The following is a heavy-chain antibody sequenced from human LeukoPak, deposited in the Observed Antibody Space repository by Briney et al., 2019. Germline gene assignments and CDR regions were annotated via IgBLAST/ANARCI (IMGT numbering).Heavy chain of an antibody. J-gene: IGHJ6*02. CDR1: GYTFTGYY. CDR3: ARAGDYYYYYGMDV. Sequence: WASVKVSCMASGYTFTGYYMHWVRQAPGQGLEWMGWINPNSGGTNYAQKFQGRVTMTRDTSISTTYMELSRLRSDDTAVYYCARAGDYYYYYGMDVWGQGTTVTVSS. V-gene: IGHV1-2*02. CDR2: INPNSGGT.